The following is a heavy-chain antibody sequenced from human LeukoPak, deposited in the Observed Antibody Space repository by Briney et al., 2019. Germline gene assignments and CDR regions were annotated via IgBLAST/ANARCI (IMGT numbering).Heavy chain of an antibody. J-gene: IGHJ6*03. CDR2: IYSGGGT. V-gene: IGHV3-53*01. CDR3: AREVLDRRRPYFYYYYMDV. CDR1: GFTVTSNY. D-gene: IGHD3-22*01. Sequence: PGGSLRLSCAASGFTVTSNYLSWVRQAPGRGLEWVSIIYSGGGTYYADSVKGRFTISRDNSKNTLYLQMNSLRAEDTAMYYCAREVLDRRRPYFYYYYMDVWGRGTTVTVSS.